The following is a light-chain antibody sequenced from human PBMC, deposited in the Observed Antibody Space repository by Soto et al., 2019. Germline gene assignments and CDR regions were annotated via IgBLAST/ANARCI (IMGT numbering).Light chain of an antibody. CDR2: GAS. CDR1: QSVNSNY. V-gene: IGKV3-20*01. CDR3: QQYSSSPPEFT. Sequence: EIVLTQSPGTLSVSPGERVTLSCRASQSVNSNYLAWYQQRPGQAPRLLIFGASYRATGIPDRFSGSGSGTEFTLTISRLEPEDFAVYYCQQYSSSPPEFTFGPGTRVDSK. J-gene: IGKJ3*01.